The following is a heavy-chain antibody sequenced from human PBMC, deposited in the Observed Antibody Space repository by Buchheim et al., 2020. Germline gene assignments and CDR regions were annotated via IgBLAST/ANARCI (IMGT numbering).Heavy chain of an antibody. CDR1: GFTFRTYG. Sequence: QVQLVESGGGVVQPGRSLRLSCVVSGFTFRTYGMYWVRQAPGKGLEWLAVISYDGNNIYYADSVKGRFTISRDNSKNTLYLQIHSLRADDTAVYYCAKDWANSGMDVWGQGTT. CDR3: AKDWANSGMDV. CDR2: ISYDGNNI. V-gene: IGHV3-30*18. D-gene: IGHD3-16*01. J-gene: IGHJ6*02.